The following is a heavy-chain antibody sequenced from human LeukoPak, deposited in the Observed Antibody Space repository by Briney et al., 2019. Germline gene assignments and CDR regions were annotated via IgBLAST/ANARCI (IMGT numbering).Heavy chain of an antibody. J-gene: IGHJ4*02. V-gene: IGHV4-31*03. D-gene: IGHD1-14*01. CDR1: GGPISNGGYY. CDR3: ARGGDRRGFDY. CDR2: IYDSGTT. Sequence: PSETLSLTCTVSGGPISNGGYYWSWIRQHPGKDLEWIGYIYDSGTTYYSPALQSRVTISVDTSDNQFSLKLRSLTAADTAVYYCARGGDRRGFDYWGQGTLVTVSS.